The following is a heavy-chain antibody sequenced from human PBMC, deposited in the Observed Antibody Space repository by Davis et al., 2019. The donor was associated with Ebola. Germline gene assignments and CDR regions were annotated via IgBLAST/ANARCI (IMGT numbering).Heavy chain of an antibody. V-gene: IGHV3-30*03. Sequence: GGSLRLSCAASGFTFSSYGMHWVRQAPGKGLEWVAVISYDGSNKYYADSVKGRFTISRDNSKNTLYLQMNSLRAEDTAVYYCARGGIAVADYWGQGNLVTVSS. CDR2: ISYDGSNK. D-gene: IGHD6-19*01. J-gene: IGHJ4*02. CDR1: GFTFSSYG. CDR3: ARGGIAVADY.